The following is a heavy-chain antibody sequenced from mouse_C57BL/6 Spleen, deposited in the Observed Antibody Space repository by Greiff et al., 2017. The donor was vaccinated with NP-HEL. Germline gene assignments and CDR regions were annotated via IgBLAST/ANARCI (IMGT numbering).Heavy chain of an antibody. Sequence: EVKLMESGGGLVKPGGSLKLSCAASGFTFSDYGMHWVRQAPEKGLEWVAYISSGSSTIYYAETVKGRFTISRDNAKNTPFLQMTSLRSEDTAMYYCARGGYYYGSSYDYWGQGTTLTVSS. CDR2: ISSGSSTI. CDR3: ARGGYYYGSSYDY. V-gene: IGHV5-17*01. J-gene: IGHJ2*01. CDR1: GFTFSDYG. D-gene: IGHD1-1*01.